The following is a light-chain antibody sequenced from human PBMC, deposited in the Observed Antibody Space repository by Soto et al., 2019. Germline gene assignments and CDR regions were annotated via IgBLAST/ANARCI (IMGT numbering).Light chain of an antibody. Sequence: DIQMTQSPSSLSASVGDRVTITCRASQSISNYLNWYQQQPGKASKLLIYAASTLQSGVPSRFSGSGSRTDFTLTISSLQPEDFATYYCQQSYSTPFTFGPGTKAHIK. V-gene: IGKV1-39*01. CDR2: AAS. J-gene: IGKJ3*01. CDR3: QQSYSTPFT. CDR1: QSISNY.